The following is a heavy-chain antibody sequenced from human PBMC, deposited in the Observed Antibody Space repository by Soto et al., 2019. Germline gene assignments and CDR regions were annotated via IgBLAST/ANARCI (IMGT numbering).Heavy chain of an antibody. V-gene: IGHV3-33*01. CDR3: AREGLHRITISSNEYYYSGMDV. J-gene: IGHJ6*02. D-gene: IGHD3-9*01. Sequence: QVQLVESGGGVVQPGRSLRLSCAASGFTFSRYGMHWVRQAPGKGLEWVAVIWYDGSNKYFADSVKGRFTISRDNSKNTLSLQMNSLRAEDTAVYYCAREGLHRITISSNEYYYSGMDVWGQGTTVTVSS. CDR1: GFTFSRYG. CDR2: IWYDGSNK.